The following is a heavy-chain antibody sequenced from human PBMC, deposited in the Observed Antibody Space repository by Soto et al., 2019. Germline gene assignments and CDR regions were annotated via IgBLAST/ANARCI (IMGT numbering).Heavy chain of an antibody. Sequence: GGSLRLSCAASGFTFSSYAMHWVRQAPGKGLEWVAVISYDGSNKYYADSVKGRFTISRDNSKNTLYLQMNSLRAEDTAVYYCAREFHSRNYWVNAFDIWGQGTMVTVSS. V-gene: IGHV3-30-3*01. J-gene: IGHJ3*02. CDR1: GFTFSSYA. CDR3: AREFHSRNYWVNAFDI. CDR2: ISYDGSNK. D-gene: IGHD3-10*01.